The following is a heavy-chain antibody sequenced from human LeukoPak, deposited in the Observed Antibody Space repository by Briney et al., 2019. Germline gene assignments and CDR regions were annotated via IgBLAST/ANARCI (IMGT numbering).Heavy chain of an antibody. CDR2: INTNTGNP. J-gene: IGHJ4*02. CDR1: GYTFTDYT. V-gene: IGHV7-4-1*02. Sequence: ASVKVSCKAFGYTFTDYTMNWVRQAPGQGLEWMGWINTNTGNPTYAQGFTGRIVFSLDTSVSTAYLQISSLKAEDTAVYYCVRARGRFYDSSGPKLDYWGQGTLVTVSS. D-gene: IGHD3-22*01. CDR3: VRARGRFYDSSGPKLDY.